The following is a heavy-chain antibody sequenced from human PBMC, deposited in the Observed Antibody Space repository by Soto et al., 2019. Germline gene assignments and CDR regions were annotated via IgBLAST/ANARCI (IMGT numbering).Heavy chain of an antibody. V-gene: IGHV1-8*02. CDR3: GRGPSPRAPAGGTPYYYAMDV. J-gene: IGHJ6*02. D-gene: IGHD6-13*01. CDR2: MNPINGAT. Sequence: ASVKVSCKASGYDFTAYDINWVRQASGQGLEWMGWMNPINGATGTARRFQGKVSLSRNTATGTAYLELTSLRSDDTAVYYCGRGPSPRAPAGGTPYYYAMDVWGQGTTVTVSS. CDR1: GYDFTAYD.